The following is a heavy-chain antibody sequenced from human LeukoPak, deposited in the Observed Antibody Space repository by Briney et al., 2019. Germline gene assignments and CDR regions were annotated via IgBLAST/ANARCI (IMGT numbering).Heavy chain of an antibody. CDR1: GFTFSASA. Sequence: GGSLRLSCAAFGFTFSASAVHWVRQASGKGLEWIGRIRSKANNYATAYAGSLKGRFTVSRDDSKNTAYLQMNSLKTEDSAVYFCARDSSSEGPLDYWGQGTLVAVSS. D-gene: IGHD6-6*01. V-gene: IGHV3-73*01. CDR2: IRSKANNYAT. J-gene: IGHJ4*02. CDR3: ARDSSSEGPLDY.